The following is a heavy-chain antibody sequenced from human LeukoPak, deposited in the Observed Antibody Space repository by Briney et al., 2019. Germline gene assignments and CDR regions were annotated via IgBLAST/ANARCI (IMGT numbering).Heavy chain of an antibody. V-gene: IGHV3-30*09. CDR1: GFTFSSYA. Sequence: GRSLRLSCAASGFTFSSYAMHWVRQAPGKGLEWVAVISDDGSNKYYVDSVKGRFAISRDNSINTLYLQVNSLRLEDTAVYYCAKGKRTFTYGPPDYWGQGTLVTVSS. CDR2: ISDDGSNK. CDR3: AKGKRTFTYGPPDY. J-gene: IGHJ4*02. D-gene: IGHD3-10*01.